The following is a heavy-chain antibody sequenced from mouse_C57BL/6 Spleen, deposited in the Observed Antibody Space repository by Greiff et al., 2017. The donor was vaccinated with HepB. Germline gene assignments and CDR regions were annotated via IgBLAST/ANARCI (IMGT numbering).Heavy chain of an antibody. V-gene: IGHV5-9-1*02. D-gene: IGHD2-4*01. CDR1: GFTFSSYA. J-gene: IGHJ3*01. CDR2: ISSGGDYI. CDR3: TREDYDAWFAY. Sequence: EVQGVESGEGLVKPGGSLKLSCAASGFTFSSYAMSWVRQTPEKRLEWVAYISSGGDYIYYADTVKGRFTISRDNARNTLYLQMSSLKSEDTAMYYCTREDYDAWFAYWGQGTLVTVSA.